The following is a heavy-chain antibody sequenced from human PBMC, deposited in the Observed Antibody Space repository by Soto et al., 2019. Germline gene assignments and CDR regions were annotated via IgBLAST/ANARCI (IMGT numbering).Heavy chain of an antibody. D-gene: IGHD6-13*01. CDR1: GYTFTHYY. V-gene: IGHV1-46*01. Sequence: QVQLVQSGAEVKKPGASVKLSCRTSGYTFTHYYIHWVRQAPGQGLEWLAIINPASGSTNYAQDFQGRVTLTMDTSTTTVYRELSGLRAEDAAIFYGARDLAAGDYWGQGTLVTVSS. CDR2: INPASGST. CDR3: ARDLAAGDY. J-gene: IGHJ4*02.